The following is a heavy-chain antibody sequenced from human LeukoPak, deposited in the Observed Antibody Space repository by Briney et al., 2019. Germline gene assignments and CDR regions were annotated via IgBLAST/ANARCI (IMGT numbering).Heavy chain of an antibody. CDR2: AYSDGNT. J-gene: IGHJ6*02. V-gene: IGHV3-66*04. CDR3: ARLFGSGWPGYFYYAMDV. D-gene: IGHD6-19*01. Sequence: GGSLRLSCAASGFTVSSLAMHWVRQAPGKGLEWVSVAYSDGNTYYAGSVKGRFTISRDNSKNTLFLQMNSLRAEDTAVYYCARLFGSGWPGYFYYAMDVWGQGTTVTVSS. CDR1: GFTVSSLA.